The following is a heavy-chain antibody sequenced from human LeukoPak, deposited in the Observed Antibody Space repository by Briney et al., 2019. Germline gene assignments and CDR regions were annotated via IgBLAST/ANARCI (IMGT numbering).Heavy chain of an antibody. CDR1: GFTFSSYE. Sequence: GGSLRLSCAASGFTFSSYEMNWVRQAPGKGLEWVSYISSSGSTIYYADSVKGRLTISRDNAKNSLYLQMNSLRAEDTAVYYCARGDYYDSSGYLGGGLDYWGQGTLVTVSS. CDR3: ARGDYYDSSGYLGGGLDY. D-gene: IGHD3-22*01. CDR2: ISSSGSTI. J-gene: IGHJ4*02. V-gene: IGHV3-48*03.